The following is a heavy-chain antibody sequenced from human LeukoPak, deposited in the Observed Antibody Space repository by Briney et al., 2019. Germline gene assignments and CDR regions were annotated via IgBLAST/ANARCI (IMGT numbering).Heavy chain of an antibody. CDR3: AKVIDFWSGYLDY. D-gene: IGHD3-3*01. CDR1: GFSFSTSG. J-gene: IGHJ4*02. V-gene: IGHV3-48*04. CDR2: ISSSSSTI. Sequence: GGSLRLSCAPSGFSFSTSGMHWVRQAPGKGLEWVSYISSSSSTIYYADSVKGRFTISRDNAKNSLYLQMNSLRAEDTAVYYCAKVIDFWSGYLDYWGQGTLVTVSS.